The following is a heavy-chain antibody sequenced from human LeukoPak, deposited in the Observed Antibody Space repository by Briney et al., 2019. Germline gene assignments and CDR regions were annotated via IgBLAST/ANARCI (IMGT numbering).Heavy chain of an antibody. D-gene: IGHD3-22*01. CDR3: AKDQGDSSGYYDY. Sequence: PGGSLRLSCAASGFTISSYEMNWVRQAPGKGLEWVSYMSSSGSTRYYADSVKGRFTISRDNSKNTLYLQMNNLRAGDTAVYYCAKDQGDSSGYYDYWGQGTLVTVSS. CDR2: MSSSGSTR. J-gene: IGHJ4*02. CDR1: GFTISSYE. V-gene: IGHV3-48*03.